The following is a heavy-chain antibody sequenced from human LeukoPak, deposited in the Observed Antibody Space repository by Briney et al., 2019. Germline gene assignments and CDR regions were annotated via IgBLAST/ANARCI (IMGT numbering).Heavy chain of an antibody. V-gene: IGHV4-39*07. CDR2: IYYSGST. D-gene: IGHD3-9*01. Sequence: SETLSLTCTVSGGSISSSSYYWGWIRQPPGKGLEWIGSIYYSGSTYYNPSLKSRVTISVDTSKNQFSLKLSSVTAADTAVYYCARDRDYDILTGWKNYMDVWGKGTTVTVSS. CDR3: ARDRDYDILTGWKNYMDV. CDR1: GGSISSSSYY. J-gene: IGHJ6*03.